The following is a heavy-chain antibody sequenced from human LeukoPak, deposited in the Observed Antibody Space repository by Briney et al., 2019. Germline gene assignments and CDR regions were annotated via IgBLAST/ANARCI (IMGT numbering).Heavy chain of an antibody. J-gene: IGHJ4*02. CDR2: IIPIFGTA. D-gene: IGHD5-18*01. V-gene: IGHV1-69*13. Sequence: SVKVSCKASGGTFSSYAISWVRQAPGQGLEWMGGIIPIFGTANYEQKFQGRVTITADESTSKAYMELSSLRPEDKAVYYCARPDEDRGYSYGYNYWGQGTLVTVSS. CDR1: GGTFSSYA. CDR3: ARPDEDRGYSYGYNY.